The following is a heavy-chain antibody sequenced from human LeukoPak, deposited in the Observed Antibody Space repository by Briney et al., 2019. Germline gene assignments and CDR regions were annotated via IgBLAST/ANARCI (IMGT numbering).Heavy chain of an antibody. V-gene: IGHV3-74*01. CDR3: VVWGEDSSGHRFDH. CDR1: GFTFNSYW. CDR2: INTDGSST. J-gene: IGHJ4*02. Sequence: GGSLRLSCAASGFTFNSYWMHWVRQAPGKGLMWVSRINTDGSSTHYADSVKGRLTISRDNAKNMLYLQMNGLRAEDTAVYYCVVWGEDSSGHRFDHWGQGTLVTVSS. D-gene: IGHD3-22*01.